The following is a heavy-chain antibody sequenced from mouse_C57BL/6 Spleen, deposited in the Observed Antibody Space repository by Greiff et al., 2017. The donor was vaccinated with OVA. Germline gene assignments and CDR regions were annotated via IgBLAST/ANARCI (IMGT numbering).Heavy chain of an antibody. CDR3: ARWHYGSRGAMDY. CDR2: IDPSGSNT. Sequence: QVQLQQPGAELVMPGASVKLSCKASGYTFTSYWMHWVKQRPGQGLEWIGEIDPSGSNTNYNQKFKGKSTLTVDKSSSTAYMQLSSLTSEASAVYDCARWHYGSRGAMDYWGQGTSVTVSS. D-gene: IGHD1-1*01. CDR1: GYTFTSYW. V-gene: IGHV1-69*01. J-gene: IGHJ4*01.